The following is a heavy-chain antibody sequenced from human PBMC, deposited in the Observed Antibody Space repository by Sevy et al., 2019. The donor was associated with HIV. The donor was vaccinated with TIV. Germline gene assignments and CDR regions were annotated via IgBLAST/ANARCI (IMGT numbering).Heavy chain of an antibody. D-gene: IGHD3-3*01. CDR2: ISYDGSNK. V-gene: IGHV3-30*04. CDR1: GFTFSSYA. CDR3: VRSFHHRNYDFWSGYGPAPVGFDY. Sequence: GGSLRLSCAASGFTFSSYAMHWVRQAPGKGLEWVAVISYDGSNKYYADSVKGRFTISRDNSKNTLYLQMNSLRAEDTAVYYCVRSFHHRNYDFWSGYGPAPVGFDYWGQGTLVTVSS. J-gene: IGHJ4*02.